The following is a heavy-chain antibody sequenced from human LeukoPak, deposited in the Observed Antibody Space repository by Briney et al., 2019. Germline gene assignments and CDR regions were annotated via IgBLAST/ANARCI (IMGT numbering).Heavy chain of an antibody. D-gene: IGHD6-19*01. CDR3: ARMVGIWQWLVGRYWFDP. J-gene: IGHJ5*02. CDR2: INPNSGGT. V-gene: IGHV1-2*02. CDR1: GYTFTGYY. Sequence: ASVKVSCKASGYTFTGYYMHWVRQAPGQGLEWMGWINPNSGGTNYAQKFQGRVTMTRDTSISTAYMELSRLRSDDTAVYHCARMVGIWQWLVGRYWFDPWGQGTLVTVSS.